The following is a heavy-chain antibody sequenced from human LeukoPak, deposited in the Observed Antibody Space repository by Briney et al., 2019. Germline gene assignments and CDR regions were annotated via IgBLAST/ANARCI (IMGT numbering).Heavy chain of an antibody. D-gene: IGHD3-10*01. V-gene: IGHV1-18*01. CDR1: GYTYSDYG. CDR3: ARSMVRAVTQVASDY. CDR2: ISTYNSNT. J-gene: IGHJ4*02. Sequence: GASVTVSCKASGYTYSDYGISWVRQAPGQGLEWMGWISTYNSNTIYAEKLQGRVTMTTDTSTSTAYMELRSLRSDDTAVYYCARSMVRAVTQVASDYWGQGTMVTVSS.